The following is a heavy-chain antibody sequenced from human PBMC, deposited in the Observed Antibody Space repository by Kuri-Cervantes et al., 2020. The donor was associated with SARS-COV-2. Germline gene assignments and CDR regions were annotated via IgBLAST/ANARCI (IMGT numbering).Heavy chain of an antibody. J-gene: IGHJ6*02. CDR3: ARDVGFGYSYGHSYGMDV. D-gene: IGHD5-18*01. CDR2: IIPIFGTA. V-gene: IGHV1-69*13. CDR1: GGTFSSYA. Sequence: SVKVSCKASGGTFSSYAISWVRQAPGQGLEWMGGIIPIFGTANYAQKFQGRVTITADESTSTAYMELSSLRSEDTAVYYGARDVGFGYSYGHSYGMDVWGQGTTVTVSS.